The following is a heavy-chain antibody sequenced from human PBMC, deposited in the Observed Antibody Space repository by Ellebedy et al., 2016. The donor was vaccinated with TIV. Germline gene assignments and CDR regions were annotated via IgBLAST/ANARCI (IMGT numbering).Heavy chain of an antibody. V-gene: IGHV4-4*02. CDR1: DDYISRSNW. D-gene: IGHD3-10*01. CDR2: IYHTGST. Sequence: SETLSLTCTVSDDYISRSNWWSWVRQPPGKGLEWIGEIYHTGSTNSNPSLKSRRTISLDKSKNQFSLKLTSVTAADTAIYYCACLPDYMVGFVDVPMVWGHWGQGTLVTVSS. J-gene: IGHJ4*02. CDR3: ACLPDYMVGFVDVPMVWGH.